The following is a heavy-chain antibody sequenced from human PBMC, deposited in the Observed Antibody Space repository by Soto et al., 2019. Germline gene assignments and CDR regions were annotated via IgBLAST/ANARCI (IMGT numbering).Heavy chain of an antibody. Sequence: PGGSLRLSCAASGFTFSNAWMNWVRQAPGKGLEWVGRIKSKTDGGTTDYAAPVKGRFTISRDDSKNTLYLQMNSLKTEDTAVYYCTTPNWNYDYYYYYGMDVWGQGTTVTVSS. CDR1: GFTFSNAW. CDR2: IKSKTDGGTT. D-gene: IGHD1-7*01. CDR3: TTPNWNYDYYYYYGMDV. V-gene: IGHV3-15*07. J-gene: IGHJ6*02.